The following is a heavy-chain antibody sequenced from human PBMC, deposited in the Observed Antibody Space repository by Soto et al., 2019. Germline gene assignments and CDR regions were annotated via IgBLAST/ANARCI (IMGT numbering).Heavy chain of an antibody. D-gene: IGHD4-17*01. CDR3: AKDPDYGVEADYFDY. CDR1: GFTFSSYA. CDR2: ISGSGGST. V-gene: IGHV3-23*01. J-gene: IGHJ4*02. Sequence: EVQLLESGGGLVQPGGSLRLSCAASGFTFSSYAMSWVRQAPGKRLEWVSAISGSGGSTYYADSVKGRFTISRDNSKNTLYLQMNSLRAEDTAVYYCAKDPDYGVEADYFDYWGQGTLVTVSS.